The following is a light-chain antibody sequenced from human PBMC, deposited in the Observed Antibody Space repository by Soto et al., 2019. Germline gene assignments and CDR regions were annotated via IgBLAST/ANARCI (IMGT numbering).Light chain of an antibody. Sequence: EILMTQSPATLSVSPGERATLSCRASQSVDSNLAWYQQKPGQAPRLLIYGASTRATGISARFSGSGSGTEFTLTISRLQSDDFGDYYCQQYNNWWTFGQGTKVEI. CDR1: QSVDSN. CDR3: QQYNNWWT. CDR2: GAS. V-gene: IGKV3-15*01. J-gene: IGKJ1*01.